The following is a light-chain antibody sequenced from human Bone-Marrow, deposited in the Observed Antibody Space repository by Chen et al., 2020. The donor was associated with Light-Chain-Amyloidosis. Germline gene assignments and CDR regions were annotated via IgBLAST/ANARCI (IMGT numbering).Light chain of an antibody. CDR3: MQALQTPQYS. Sequence: VVLTQSPLSLSVSPGESASISCRASQSLRHSRGYTYLDWYLQKPGQSPHLLFYLAFNRASGVPDRFSASGSGTDFTLTITTVEAEDVGVYYCMQALQTPQYSLGQGTKLEI. V-gene: IGKV2-28*01. J-gene: IGKJ2*01. CDR1: QSLRHSRGYTY. CDR2: LAF.